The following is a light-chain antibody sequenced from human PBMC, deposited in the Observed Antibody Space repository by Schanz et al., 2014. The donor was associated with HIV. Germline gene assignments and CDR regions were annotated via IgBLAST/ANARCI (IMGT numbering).Light chain of an antibody. V-gene: IGKV3-20*01. Sequence: EIVMTQSPATLSVSPGDTVTLSCRASQSVGSNYLAWYQQKPGQSPRLLIFGASNRAAGIPDRFSGGESGTDFTLTISRVEPEDYAVYFCQQYGSPPWTFGQGTKVEIK. CDR3: QQYGSPPWT. CDR1: QSVGSNY. J-gene: IGKJ1*01. CDR2: GAS.